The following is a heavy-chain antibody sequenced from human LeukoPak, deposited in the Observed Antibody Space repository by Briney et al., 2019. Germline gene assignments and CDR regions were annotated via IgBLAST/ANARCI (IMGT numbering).Heavy chain of an antibody. CDR3: AKDLGIAARNTHPFVY. Sequence: GGALTLPCAARGLTFRRYSMSWVGPPPARERDGVSAISGSGGSKYYAASVKGRFTISRDNSKNTLYLQMNSLRAEDTAVYYCAKDLGIAARNTHPFVYWGQGTLVTVSS. J-gene: IGHJ4*02. D-gene: IGHD6-6*01. CDR2: ISGSGGSK. CDR1: GLTFRRYS. V-gene: IGHV3-23*01.